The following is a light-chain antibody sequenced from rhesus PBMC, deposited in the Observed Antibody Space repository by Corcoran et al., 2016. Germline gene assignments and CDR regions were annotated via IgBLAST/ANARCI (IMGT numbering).Light chain of an antibody. Sequence: QSVLTHPPSASGAPGQSVTISCSGNSSKFGHNHVYWYQQLSGKAPKLLIYNSNERPSGVPVRFSSSESGTAASLAISGLQSEDEAEYYCTTWDSSLNVDVFGSGTKLTVL. J-gene: IGLJ6*01. V-gene: IGLV1-72*02. CDR2: NSN. CDR3: TTWDSSLNVDV. CDR1: SSKFGHNH.